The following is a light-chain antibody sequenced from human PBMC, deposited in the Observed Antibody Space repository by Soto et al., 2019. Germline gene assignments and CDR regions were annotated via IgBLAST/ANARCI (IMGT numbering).Light chain of an antibody. Sequence: QSVLTQPASVSGSPGQSITISCTGTNRDVGTYNLVSWYQQHPGKAPKLMIYEVSKRPSGVSNRFSGSKSGNTASLTISGLQAEYEADYYCCSYAGSSTYVFGTGTKLTVL. CDR1: NRDVGTYNL. V-gene: IGLV2-23*02. CDR3: CSYAGSSTYV. CDR2: EVS. J-gene: IGLJ1*01.